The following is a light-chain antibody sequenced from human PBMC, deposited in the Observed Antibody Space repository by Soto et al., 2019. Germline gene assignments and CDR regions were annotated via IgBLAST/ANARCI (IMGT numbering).Light chain of an antibody. J-gene: IGKJ1*01. CDR1: QSISNW. Sequence: DIQMTQSPSTLSASVGDRVTITCRASQSISNWLAWYQQKPGKAPKLLIYDASSLKSGVSSRFSGSGSGTEFTLTISSLQPDDFATYYCQHYNSYSEAFGQGTKVDIK. CDR2: DAS. CDR3: QHYNSYSEA. V-gene: IGKV1-5*01.